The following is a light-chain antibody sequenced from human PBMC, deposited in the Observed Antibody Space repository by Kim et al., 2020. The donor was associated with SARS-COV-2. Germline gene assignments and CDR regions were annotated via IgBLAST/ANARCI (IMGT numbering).Light chain of an antibody. CDR1: QIVNSYY. J-gene: IGKJ2*01. CDR3: QHFGSSPT. Sequence: EIVLTQSPGTLSLSPGEGATLSCRASQIVNSYYLAWYQQKPGQAPRLLIYGASTRATCIPDRFSGSGSGTDFTLTISRLEAEDSALYYCQHFGSSPTFGQGTKLQIK. V-gene: IGKV3-20*01. CDR2: GAS.